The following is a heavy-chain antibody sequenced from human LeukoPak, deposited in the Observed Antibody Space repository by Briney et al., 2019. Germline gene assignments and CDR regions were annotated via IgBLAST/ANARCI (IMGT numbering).Heavy chain of an antibody. Sequence: GGSLRLSCTSSGFILSSFAMSWVRQAPGKGLEWVSSISSPGGNTYYADSVKGRFTISRDNSKNTLDLQMNSLRAEDTAVYYCARERRDGYKSIDYWGQGTLVTVSS. D-gene: IGHD5-24*01. CDR2: ISSPGGNT. V-gene: IGHV3-23*01. CDR3: ARERRDGYKSIDY. J-gene: IGHJ4*02. CDR1: GFILSSFA.